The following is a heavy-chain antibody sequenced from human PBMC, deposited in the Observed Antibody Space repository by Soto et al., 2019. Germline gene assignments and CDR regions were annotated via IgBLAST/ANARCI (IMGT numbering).Heavy chain of an antibody. J-gene: IGHJ4*02. CDR2: ISSGSSYI. V-gene: IGHV3-21*04. Sequence: PGGSLRLSCAASGFNFNTFTMNWVRQAPGKGLEWVSSISSGSSYIYNAASVKGRFTISRDNAQSSLFVQMNSLRAEDTAVYYCARTQSGTFDYFDYWGLGTLVTVPQ. D-gene: IGHD1-26*01. CDR1: GFNFNTFT. CDR3: ARTQSGTFDYFDY.